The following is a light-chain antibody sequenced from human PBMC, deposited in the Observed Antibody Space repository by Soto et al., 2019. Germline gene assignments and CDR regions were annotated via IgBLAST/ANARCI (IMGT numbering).Light chain of an antibody. CDR2: ANN. V-gene: IGLV1-44*01. J-gene: IGLJ2*01. CDR3: AAWDDSLNGLV. CDR1: RSNIAVNS. Sequence: QSVLTQPPSASGTPGQRVSISCSGARSNIAVNSVDWYQQLPGTAPKVLIYANNQRPSGVPDRFSGSKSGTSASLAINGLKSDDEAHYFCAAWDDSLNGLVFGGGTKLTVL.